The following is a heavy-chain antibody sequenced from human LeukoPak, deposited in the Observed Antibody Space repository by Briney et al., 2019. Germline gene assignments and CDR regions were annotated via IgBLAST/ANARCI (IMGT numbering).Heavy chain of an antibody. CDR1: GGSFSGYY. J-gene: IGHJ5*02. CDR2: INHSGST. CDR3: ARRGTRYNWFDP. V-gene: IGHV4-34*01. Sequence: SETLSLTCAVYGGSFSGYYWIWIRQPPGKGLEWIGEINHSGSTNYNPSLKSRVTISVDTSKYQFSLKLSSVTAADTAVYYCARRGTRYNWFDPWGQGTLVTVSS.